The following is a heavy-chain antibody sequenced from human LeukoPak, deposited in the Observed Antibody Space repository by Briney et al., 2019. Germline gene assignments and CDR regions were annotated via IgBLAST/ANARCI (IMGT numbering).Heavy chain of an antibody. CDR2: IYYSGST. V-gene: IGHV4-59*01. D-gene: IGHD3-16*01. Sequence: SETLSLTCTVSGGSISSYYWSWIRQPPGKGLEWIGYIYYSGSTNYNPSLKSRVTISVDTSKNQFSLKLSSVTAADTAVYYCARSHGVSRAFDIWGQGTTVTVSS. CDR3: ARSHGVSRAFDI. CDR1: GGSISSYY. J-gene: IGHJ3*02.